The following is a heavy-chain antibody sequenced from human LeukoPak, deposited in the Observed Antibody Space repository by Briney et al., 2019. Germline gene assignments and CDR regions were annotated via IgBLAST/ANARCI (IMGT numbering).Heavy chain of an antibody. CDR1: GFTFSSYS. CDR2: ISSSSSYI. D-gene: IGHD1-26*01. V-gene: IGHV3-21*04. Sequence: GGSLRLSCAASGFTFSSYSMNWVRQAPGKGLEWVSSISSSSSYIYYADSVKGRFTISRDNSKNTLYLQMNSLRAGDTAVYYCARRVGAAKNYYFDYWGQGTLVTVSS. J-gene: IGHJ4*02. CDR3: ARRVGAAKNYYFDY.